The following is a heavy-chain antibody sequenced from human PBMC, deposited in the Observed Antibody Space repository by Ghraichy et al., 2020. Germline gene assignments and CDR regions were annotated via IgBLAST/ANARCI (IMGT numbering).Heavy chain of an antibody. D-gene: IGHD3-16*01. Sequence: SQTLSLPCTVSGDSISSGDYYWSWIRQPPGKGLEWIGNIYYNGKSFYNSSLRSRVSMSVDTSKNQFSVNLSFVTAADTAVYYCARRGYDDYHGYLRDWGQGTLVTVSS. V-gene: IGHV4-30-4*01. J-gene: IGHJ4*02. CDR3: ARRGYDDYHGYLRD. CDR2: IYYNGKS. CDR1: GDSISSGDYY.